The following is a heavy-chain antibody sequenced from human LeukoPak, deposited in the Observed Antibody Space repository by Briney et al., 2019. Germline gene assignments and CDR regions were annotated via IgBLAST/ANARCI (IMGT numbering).Heavy chain of an antibody. D-gene: IGHD3-22*01. CDR3: ASQYYDSSGLYYFDY. CDR1: RGSISRYY. J-gene: IGHJ4*02. V-gene: IGHV4-59*01. CDR2: IYYSGRT. Sequence: SETLSIPYTVTRGSISRYYWAWIRQLPGNGLTWLGYIYYSGRTNYKPSLESLVTISVDTSKNQFSLKLSSVTAADTAVYYCASQYYDSSGLYYFDYWGQGTRVTVSS.